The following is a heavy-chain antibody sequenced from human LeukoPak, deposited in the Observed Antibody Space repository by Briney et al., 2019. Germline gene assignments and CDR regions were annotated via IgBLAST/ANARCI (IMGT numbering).Heavy chain of an antibody. CDR3: ARPLHPREGRKVGYSSSWWHAFDI. J-gene: IGHJ3*02. D-gene: IGHD6-13*01. Sequence: PSETLSLTCAVYGGSFSGYYWSWIRQPPGKGLEWIGEINHSGSTNYNPSLKSRVTISVDTSKNQFSLKLSSVTAADTAEYYCARPLHPREGRKVGYSSSWWHAFDIWGQGTMVTVSS. CDR1: GGSFSGYY. V-gene: IGHV4-34*01. CDR2: INHSGST.